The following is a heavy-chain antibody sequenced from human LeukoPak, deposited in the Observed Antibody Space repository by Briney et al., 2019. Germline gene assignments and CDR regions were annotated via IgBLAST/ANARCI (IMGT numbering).Heavy chain of an antibody. J-gene: IGHJ4*02. CDR3: AKEPRVATIEIFDY. CDR2: ISGAGAVT. V-gene: IGHV3-23*01. D-gene: IGHD5-12*01. CDR1: GFTFSSYA. Sequence: GVSLRLSCAASGFTFSSYAMSWVRQAPGKGLEWVSSISGAGAVTYYADSVKGRFTISRDNSKNTVYLQMNSLIAEDTAVYYCAKEPRVATIEIFDYWGQGTLVTVSS.